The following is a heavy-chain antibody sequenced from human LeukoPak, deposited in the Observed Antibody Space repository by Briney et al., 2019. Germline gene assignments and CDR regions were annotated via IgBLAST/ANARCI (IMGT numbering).Heavy chain of an antibody. D-gene: IGHD1-26*01. CDR1: GFTFSSYA. CDR3: ARTIVGDSTDAFDI. CDR2: MYSGGSA. J-gene: IGHJ3*02. V-gene: IGHV3-66*01. Sequence: GGSPRLSCAASGFTFSSYAMTWVRQAPGKGLEWVSVMYSGGSAYYADSVKGRFTISRDNSKNTLYLQMNSLRADDTAVYYCARTIVGDSTDAFDIWGQGTTVTVSS.